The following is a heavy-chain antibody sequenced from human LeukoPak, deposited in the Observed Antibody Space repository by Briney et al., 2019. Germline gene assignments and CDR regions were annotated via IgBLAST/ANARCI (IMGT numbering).Heavy chain of an antibody. CDR1: GVTFKMHA. Sequence: GGSLRLSCAVSGVTFKMHAMNWVRQAPGKGLEWVSYISGSGGVTHYAESVKGRFTVSRDNPKSTLFLRMNSLGADDTAIYYCADLIGGGYWGQGTLVTVSS. J-gene: IGHJ4*02. CDR2: ISGSGGVT. D-gene: IGHD3-10*01. V-gene: IGHV3-23*01. CDR3: ADLIGGGY.